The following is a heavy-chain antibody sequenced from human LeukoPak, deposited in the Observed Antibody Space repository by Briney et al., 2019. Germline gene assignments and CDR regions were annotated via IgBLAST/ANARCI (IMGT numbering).Heavy chain of an antibody. J-gene: IGHJ3*02. CDR3: ARDLGSSAWYQDAFEI. D-gene: IGHD6-19*01. V-gene: IGHV3-53*01. CDR2: IYSGGST. CDR1: EFTLSSYN. Sequence: GGSLRLSCAASEFTLSSYNMKWVRQAPGKGLEWVSVIYSGGSTYYADSVKGRFTISRDNSKNTLYLQMNSLRVEDTAVYYCARDLGSSAWYQDAFEIWGQGTMVTVSS.